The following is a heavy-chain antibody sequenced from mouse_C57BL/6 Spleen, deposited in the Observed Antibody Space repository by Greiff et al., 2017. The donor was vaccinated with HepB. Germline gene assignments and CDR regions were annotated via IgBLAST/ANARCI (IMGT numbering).Heavy chain of an antibody. Sequence: EVKLVVESGGGLVQSGRSLRLSCATSGFTFSDFYMEWVRQAPGKGLEWIAASRNKANDYTTEYSASVKGRFIVSRDTSQSILYLQMNALRAEDTAIYYCAREPSYYYGFDYWGQGTTLTVSS. CDR1: GFTFSDFY. V-gene: IGHV7-1*01. J-gene: IGHJ2*01. CDR3: AREPSYYYGFDY. CDR2: SRNKANDYTT. D-gene: IGHD1-1*01.